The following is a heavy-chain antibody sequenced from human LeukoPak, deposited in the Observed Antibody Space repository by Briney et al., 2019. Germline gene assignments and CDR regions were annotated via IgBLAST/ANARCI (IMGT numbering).Heavy chain of an antibody. V-gene: IGHV3-23*01. Sequence: GGSLRLSCTASGFAFSSYAMSWVRQAPGKGLEWVSTVTVSGGGTYYGDSVKGRFTISRDNSKNALYLQMNSLRAEDTAVYYCAKRAARPAYYFDFWGQGTLVTISS. J-gene: IGHJ4*02. CDR1: GFAFSSYA. D-gene: IGHD6-6*01. CDR3: AKRAARPAYYFDF. CDR2: VTVSGGGT.